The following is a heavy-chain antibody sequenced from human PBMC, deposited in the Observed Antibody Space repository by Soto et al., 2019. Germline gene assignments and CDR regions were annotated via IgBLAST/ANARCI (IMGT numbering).Heavy chain of an antibody. CDR1: GYSISSGYY. V-gene: IGHV4-38-2*01. Sequence: KPSETLSLTCAVSGYSISSGYYWGWIRQPPGKGLEWIGSIYHSGSTYYNPSLKSRVTISVDTSKNQFSLKLSSVTAADTAVYYCAMDWFDPWGQGTLVTVSS. CDR2: IYHSGST. CDR3: AMDWFDP. J-gene: IGHJ5*02.